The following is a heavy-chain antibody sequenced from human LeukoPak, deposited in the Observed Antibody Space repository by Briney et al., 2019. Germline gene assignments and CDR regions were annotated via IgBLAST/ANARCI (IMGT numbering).Heavy chain of an antibody. Sequence: ASVKVSCKASAYTFTSYAIHWVRQAPGQGLEWMAWITPSGDTNYPKKFQGGIAPTCDTPITTAYMHLSRMTSDDRAVYYCARDRYGDGFDHLDYWGEGALVTVSS. J-gene: IGHJ4*02. CDR1: AYTFTSYA. D-gene: IGHD5-24*01. CDR2: ITPSGDT. CDR3: ARDRYGDGFDHLDY. V-gene: IGHV1-2*02.